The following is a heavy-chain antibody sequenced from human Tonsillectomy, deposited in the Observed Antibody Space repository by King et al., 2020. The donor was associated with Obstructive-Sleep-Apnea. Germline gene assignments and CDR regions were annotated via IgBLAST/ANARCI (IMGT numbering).Heavy chain of an antibody. D-gene: IGHD3-10*01. Sequence: QLVQSGAEVKKPGESLKISCKGSGYSFTSYWCGWVLQIPGKGLDWMGRIYPGASDTRYSPSFQIQVPISAANSISTAYLQWSSLKASDTAMYYCARQMVRGGSQHWYFDLWGRGTLVTVSS. CDR1: GYSFTSYW. J-gene: IGHJ2*01. V-gene: IGHV5-51*02. CDR2: IYPGASDT. CDR3: ARQMVRGGSQHWYFDL.